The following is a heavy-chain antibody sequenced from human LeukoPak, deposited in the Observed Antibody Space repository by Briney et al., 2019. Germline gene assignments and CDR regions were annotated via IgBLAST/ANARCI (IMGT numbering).Heavy chain of an antibody. J-gene: IGHJ4*02. D-gene: IGHD3-16*02. CDR3: AKDHDYVWGSYRFPPPFDY. CDR2: ISGSGGST. CDR1: GFTFSSYA. Sequence: GGSLRLSCAASGFTFSSYAMSWVREAPGKGLEWVSAISGSGGSTYYADPVKGRFTISRDNSKNTLYLQMNSLRAEDTAVYYCAKDHDYVWGSYRFPPPFDYWGQGTLVTVSS. V-gene: IGHV3-23*01.